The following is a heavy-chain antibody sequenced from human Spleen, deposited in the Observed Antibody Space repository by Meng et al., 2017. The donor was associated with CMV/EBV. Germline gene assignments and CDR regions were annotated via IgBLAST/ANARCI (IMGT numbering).Heavy chain of an antibody. CDR3: ARDRDGYNYNYFDY. CDR1: GYTFTNYG. D-gene: IGHD5-24*01. V-gene: IGHV1-18*01. J-gene: IGHJ4*02. CDR2: ISAYNDNT. Sequence: ASVKVSCKASGYTFTNYGITWVRQAPGQGLEWMGWISAYNDNTNYAQKLQGRVTMTTDTSTTTAYMELRSLRSDDTAVYYCARDRDGYNYNYFDYWGQGTLVTVSS.